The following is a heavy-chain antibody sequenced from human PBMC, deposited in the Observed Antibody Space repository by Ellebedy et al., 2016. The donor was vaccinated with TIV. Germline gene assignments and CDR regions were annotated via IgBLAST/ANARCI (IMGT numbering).Heavy chain of an antibody. Sequence: GESLKIPCAVSGFVVSSDYMSWVRQAPGKGLEWVSVIYTRGNTYYAESVKGRFTISRDNSKNTLYLQMNNLGVEDTAMYYCARHDWFDPWGRGTLVTVSS. J-gene: IGHJ5*02. CDR2: IYTRGNT. V-gene: IGHV3-66*04. CDR1: GFVVSSDY. CDR3: ARHDWFDP.